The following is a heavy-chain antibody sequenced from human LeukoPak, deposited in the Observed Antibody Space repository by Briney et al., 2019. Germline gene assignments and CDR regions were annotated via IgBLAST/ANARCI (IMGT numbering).Heavy chain of an antibody. D-gene: IGHD6-19*01. V-gene: IGHV1-2*02. CDR2: INPNSGGT. CDR1: GYTFTGYY. Sequence: ASVKVSCKASGYTFTGYYIHWVRQAPGQGLEWMGWINPNSGGTNYAQKFQGRVTMTRDTSISTAYMELSRLRSDDMAVYYCALAVPAPTDAFDIWGQGTMVTVSS. CDR3: ALAVPAPTDAFDI. J-gene: IGHJ3*02.